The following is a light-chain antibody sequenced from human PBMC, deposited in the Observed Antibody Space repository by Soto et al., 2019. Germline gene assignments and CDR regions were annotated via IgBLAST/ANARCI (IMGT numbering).Light chain of an antibody. CDR2: GAS. V-gene: IGKV3-15*01. CDR3: VSYYLLLT. Sequence: GRGSLSIRASQTVYSDLVWYQQKPGQAPRLLIYGASTRATGIPARFSGRGSGTEFTLTIFCLQSEDSGVNSGVSYYLLLT. J-gene: IGKJ4*01. CDR1: QTVYSD.